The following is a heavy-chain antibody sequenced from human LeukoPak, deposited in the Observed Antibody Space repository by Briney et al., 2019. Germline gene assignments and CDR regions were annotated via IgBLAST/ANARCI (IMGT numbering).Heavy chain of an antibody. J-gene: IGHJ6*02. Sequence: SETLSLTCAVYGGSFSGYYWSWIRQPPGKGLEWIGEINHSGSTNYNPSLKSRVTISVDTSKNQFSLKLSSVTAADTAVYYCARRKDYYYCGMDVWGQGTTVTVSS. V-gene: IGHV4-34*01. CDR2: INHSGST. CDR1: GGSFSGYY. CDR3: ARRKDYYYCGMDV.